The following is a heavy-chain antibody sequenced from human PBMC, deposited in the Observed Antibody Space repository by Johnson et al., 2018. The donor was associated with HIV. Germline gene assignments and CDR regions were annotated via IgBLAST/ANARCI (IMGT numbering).Heavy chain of an antibody. J-gene: IGHJ3*02. D-gene: IGHD2-8*01. CDR2: IYSGGNT. Sequence: VQLVESGGGLVQPGGSLRLSCAASGFTVSSNYISWVRQAPGKGLEWVSVIYSGGNTYYADSVKGRFTISRDNSKNTLYLQMNSLRVEDTAVYYCARDGAAPASYGAFDIWGQGTMVTISS. CDR3: ARDGAAPASYGAFDI. V-gene: IGHV3-66*01. CDR1: GFTVSSNY.